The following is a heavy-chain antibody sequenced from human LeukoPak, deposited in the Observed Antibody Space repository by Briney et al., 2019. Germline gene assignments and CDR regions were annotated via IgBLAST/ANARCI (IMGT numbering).Heavy chain of an antibody. D-gene: IGHD3-22*01. Sequence: ASVKVSCKASGYTFTNYDINWVRQAPGQGLEWMGWMNPNSGNTGYAQKFQGRVTMTRNTSISTAYMELSSLRSEDTAVYYCSRGRSYYDSSGREDYWGQGTLVTVSS. CDR3: SRGRSYYDSSGREDY. CDR1: GYTFTNYD. V-gene: IGHV1-8*01. CDR2: MNPNSGNT. J-gene: IGHJ4*02.